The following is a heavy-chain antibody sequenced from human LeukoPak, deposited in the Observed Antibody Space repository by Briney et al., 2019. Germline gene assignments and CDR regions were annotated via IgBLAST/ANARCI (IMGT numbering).Heavy chain of an antibody. CDR2: ISGSGGST. CDR1: GFTFSSYA. D-gene: IGHD2-2*01. J-gene: IGHJ4*02. V-gene: IGHV3-23*01. CDR3: AKRAPDIVVVPAAPRKIPYYFDY. Sequence: GGSLRLSCAASGFTFSSYAMSWVRQAPGKGLEWVSAISGSGGSTYYADSVKGRFTISRDNSKNTLYLQMNSLRAEDTAVYYCAKRAPDIVVVPAAPRKIPYYFDYWGQGTLVIVSS.